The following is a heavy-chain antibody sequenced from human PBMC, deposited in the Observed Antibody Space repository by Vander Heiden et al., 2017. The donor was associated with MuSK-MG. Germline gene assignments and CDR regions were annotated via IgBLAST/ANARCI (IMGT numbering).Heavy chain of an antibody. Sequence: QVQLQQWGAGLLKPSETLSLTCAVYGGSFSGYYWSWIRQPPGKGLEWIGEINHSGSTNYNPSLKSRVTISVDTSKNQFSLKLSSVTAADTAVYYCARGQYVGATKDWFDPWGQGTLVTVSS. V-gene: IGHV4-34*01. CDR1: GGSFSGYY. CDR3: ARGQYVGATKDWFDP. CDR2: INHSGST. D-gene: IGHD1-26*01. J-gene: IGHJ5*02.